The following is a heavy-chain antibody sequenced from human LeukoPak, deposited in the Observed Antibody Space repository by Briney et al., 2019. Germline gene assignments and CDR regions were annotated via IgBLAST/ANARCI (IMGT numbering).Heavy chain of an antibody. Sequence: PGGSLRLSCAACGFTFSSYEMNWVRQAPGKGLEWVSYISSGSSTIYYADSVKGRFTISRDNAKNSLYLQVNSLRDEDTAVYYCARAGGLLWFGEVLESSDAFHIWGQGTMVTVSS. J-gene: IGHJ3*02. CDR3: ARAGGLLWFGEVLESSDAFHI. V-gene: IGHV3-48*02. CDR1: GFTFSSYE. CDR2: ISSGSSTI. D-gene: IGHD3-10*01.